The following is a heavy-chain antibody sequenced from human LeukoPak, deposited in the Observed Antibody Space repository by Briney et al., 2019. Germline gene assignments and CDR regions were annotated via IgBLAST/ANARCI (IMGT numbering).Heavy chain of an antibody. CDR1: GGTFSSYA. CDR2: IIPIFGTA. V-gene: IGHV1-69*13. Sequence: ASVKVSCKASGGTFSSYAISWVRQAPGQGPEWMGGIIPIFGTANYAQKFQGRVTITADESTSTAYMELSSLRSEDTAVYYCAREGGHYYDSSGYYYYWGQGTLVTVSS. D-gene: IGHD3-22*01. CDR3: AREGGHYYDSSGYYYY. J-gene: IGHJ4*02.